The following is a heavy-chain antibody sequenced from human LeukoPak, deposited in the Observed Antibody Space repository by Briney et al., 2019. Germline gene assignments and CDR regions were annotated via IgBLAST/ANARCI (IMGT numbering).Heavy chain of an antibody. J-gene: IGHJ3*02. CDR3: AKPGGYGDYVLFAFDI. CDR1: GFTFSDYY. V-gene: IGHV3-23*01. Sequence: GGSLRLSCAASGFTFSDYYMSWIRQAPGKGLEWVSAISGSGGSTYYADSVKGRFTISRDNSKNTLYLQMNSLRAEDTAVYYCAKPGGYGDYVLFAFDIWGQGTMVTVSS. D-gene: IGHD4-17*01. CDR2: ISGSGGST.